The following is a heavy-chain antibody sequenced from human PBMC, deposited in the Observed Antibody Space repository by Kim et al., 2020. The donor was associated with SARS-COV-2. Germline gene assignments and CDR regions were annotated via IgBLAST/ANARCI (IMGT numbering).Heavy chain of an antibody. V-gene: IGHV3-9*01. CDR1: GFTFDDYA. Sequence: GGSLRLSCAASGFTFDDYAMHWVRQAPGKGLEWVSGISWNSGSIGYADSVKGRFTISRDNAKNSLYLQMNSLRAEDTALYYCAKAALYADAWYFDLWGRG. J-gene: IGHJ2*01. D-gene: IGHD4-17*01. CDR2: ISWNSGSI. CDR3: AKAALYADAWYFDL.